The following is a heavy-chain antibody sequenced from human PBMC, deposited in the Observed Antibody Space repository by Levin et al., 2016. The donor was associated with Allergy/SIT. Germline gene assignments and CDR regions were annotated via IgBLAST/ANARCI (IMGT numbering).Heavy chain of an antibody. CDR1: GGSFSGYY. D-gene: IGHD2-2*01. V-gene: IGHV4-4*08. CDR3: ARSYCTSTICFTYFDS. J-gene: IGHJ4*02. Sequence: SETLSLTCAVYGGSFSGYYWSWIRQPPGKGLEWIGCIYSSGYTDYSPSLKSRVSMSVDTSKEQFSLKLNSVTAADTAVYFCARSYCTSTICFTYFDSWGRGTLVTVSS. CDR2: IYSSGYT.